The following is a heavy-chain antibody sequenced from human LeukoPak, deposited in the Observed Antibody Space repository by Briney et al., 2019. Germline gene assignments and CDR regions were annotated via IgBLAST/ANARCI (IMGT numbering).Heavy chain of an antibody. CDR1: GFTFSSYA. CDR3: ARGPHCSSTSCYPKLQYAALDAFDI. CDR2: ISYDGSNK. D-gene: IGHD2-2*01. V-gene: IGHV3-30-3*01. J-gene: IGHJ3*02. Sequence: PGRSLRLSCAASGFTFSSYAMHWVRQAPGKGLEWVAVISYDGSNKYYADSVKGRFTISRDNSKSTLYLQMNSLRAEDTAVYYCARGPHCSSTSCYPKLQYAALDAFDIWGQGTMVTVSS.